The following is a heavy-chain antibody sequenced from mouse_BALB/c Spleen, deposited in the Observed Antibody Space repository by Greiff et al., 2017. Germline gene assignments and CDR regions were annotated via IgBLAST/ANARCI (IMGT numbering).Heavy chain of an antibody. CDR3: ARGLRRTQNYAMDY. Sequence: EVQLQQSGPELVKPGASVKMSCKASGYTFTSYVMHWVKQKPGQGLEWIGYINPYNDGTKYNEKFKGKATLTSDKSSSTAYMELSSLTSEDSAVYYCARGLRRTQNYAMDYWGQGTSVTVSS. V-gene: IGHV1-14*01. D-gene: IGHD2-2*01. CDR2: INPYNDGT. J-gene: IGHJ4*01. CDR1: GYTFTSYV.